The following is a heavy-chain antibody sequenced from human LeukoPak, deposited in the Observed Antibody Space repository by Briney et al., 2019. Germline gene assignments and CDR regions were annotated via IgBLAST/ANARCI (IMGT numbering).Heavy chain of an antibody. J-gene: IGHJ4*02. CDR2: IKQDGSEK. D-gene: IGHD6-19*01. V-gene: IGHV3-7*01. CDR1: GFTFSSYA. Sequence: GGSLRLSCAASGFTFSSYAMSWVRQAPGKGLEWVANIKQDGSEKYYVDSVKGRFTISRDNAKNSLYLQINSLRAEDTAVYYCARALMRSSGWYVVGYYFDYWGQGTLVTVSS. CDR3: ARALMRSSGWYVVGYYFDY.